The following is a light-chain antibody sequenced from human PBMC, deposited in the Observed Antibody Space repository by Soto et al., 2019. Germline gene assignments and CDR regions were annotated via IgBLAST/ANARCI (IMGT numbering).Light chain of an antibody. CDR3: QQYYNVPSLT. J-gene: IGKJ4*01. Sequence: IVMTQSPDSLTVSLGERATINCKSSQSLLSKPSNKNYLAWFQHKPGQSPRLLISWASTRESGVPDRFSGSGSETDFTLTITGLQAEDVGFYYCQQYYNVPSLTFGGGTKVEI. V-gene: IGKV4-1*01. CDR1: QSLLSKPSNKNY. CDR2: WAS.